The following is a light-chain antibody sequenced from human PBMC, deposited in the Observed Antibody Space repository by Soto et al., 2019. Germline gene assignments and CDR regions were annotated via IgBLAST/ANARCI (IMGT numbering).Light chain of an antibody. V-gene: IGKV4-1*01. CDR1: QSVLYSSNNKNY. J-gene: IGKJ2*01. CDR2: WAS. CDR3: QHYSTTPPT. Sequence: DIVMTQSPDSLAVSLGERATINCKSSQSVLYSSNNKNYLDWYQQKPGQPPKLLIYWASTRESGVPDRFSGSESGTDFTLTTSSLQAEDVAVYYCQHYSTTPPTLGQGTKLEIK.